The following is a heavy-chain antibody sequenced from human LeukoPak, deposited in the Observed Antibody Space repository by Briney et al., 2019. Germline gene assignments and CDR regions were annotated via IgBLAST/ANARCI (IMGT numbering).Heavy chain of an antibody. J-gene: IGHJ4*02. CDR3: ARHPYCGAECYFDFDY. Sequence: MAGESLKISCKGSGYSFTSYWIGWVRQMPGKGLEWMAIIYPGDSDTRYSPSFQGQVTISADKSISTAYLQWSSLKASDTAMYYCARHPYCGAECYFDFDYWGQGTLVTVSS. V-gene: IGHV5-51*01. CDR2: IYPGDSDT. D-gene: IGHD2-21*01. CDR1: GYSFTSYW.